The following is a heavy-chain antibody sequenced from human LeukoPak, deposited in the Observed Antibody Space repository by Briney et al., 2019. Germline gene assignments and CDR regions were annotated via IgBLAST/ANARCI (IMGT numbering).Heavy chain of an antibody. CDR3: ARDLGQSLPAVMAWAY. J-gene: IGHJ4*02. D-gene: IGHD2-8*01. V-gene: IGHV4-59*01. CDR2: IYYSGKT. CDR1: GGSMTSYY. Sequence: SETLSLTCTVSGGSMTSYYWSWMRQSPGKGLEWIGYIYYSGKTNYNPSLKSRVTISVDTSKNQFSLKLSSVTIADTAVYYCARDLGQSLPAVMAWAYWGQGTLVTVSS.